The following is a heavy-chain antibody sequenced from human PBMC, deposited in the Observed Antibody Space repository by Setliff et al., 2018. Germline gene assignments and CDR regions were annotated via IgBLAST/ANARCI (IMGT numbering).Heavy chain of an antibody. V-gene: IGHV5-51*01. CDR3: AGRTSIRTDVFFDY. Sequence: GESLKISCNGSGYSFTSYWIGWVRQMPGKGLEWMGIIYPGDFDTRYNPSFQGQVTISIDWSISTSYLQWSSLQASDTAMYYCAGRTSIRTDVFFDYWGQGTLVTVSS. CDR1: GYSFTSYW. D-gene: IGHD1-1*01. CDR2: IYPGDFDT. J-gene: IGHJ4*02.